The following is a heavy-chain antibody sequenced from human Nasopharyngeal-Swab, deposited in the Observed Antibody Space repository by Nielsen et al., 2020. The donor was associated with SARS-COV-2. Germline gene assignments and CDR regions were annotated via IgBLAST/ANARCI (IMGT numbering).Heavy chain of an antibody. J-gene: IGHJ4*02. CDR1: GFPLSVFD. Sequence: GESLKISCTASGFPLSVFDMSWVRRAPGKGLEWVAFISGGDDTTHYANSVKGRFTVSRDSSKNTLFLQMNSLSVDDTALYYCTKGGWLDDWGQGTLVTVSS. V-gene: IGHV3-23*01. CDR2: ISGGDDTT. CDR3: TKGGWLDD. D-gene: IGHD6-19*01.